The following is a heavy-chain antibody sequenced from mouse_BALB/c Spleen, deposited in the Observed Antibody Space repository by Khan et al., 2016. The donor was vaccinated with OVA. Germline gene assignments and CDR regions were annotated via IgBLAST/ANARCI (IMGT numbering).Heavy chain of an antibody. CDR1: GYTFTENT. J-gene: IGHJ4*01. CDR2: INPKNGVT. D-gene: IGHD3-3*01. Sequence: VQLQQSGPELVKPGASVKISCKTSGYTFTENTLHWVKQSHGKSLEWIGVINPKNGVTSYNQKFKGKVTLTVDKSSSTAYMEFRSLTSEDSAVYYCARDAGRYWGQGTSVTGSS. V-gene: IGHV1-18*01. CDR3: ARDAGRY.